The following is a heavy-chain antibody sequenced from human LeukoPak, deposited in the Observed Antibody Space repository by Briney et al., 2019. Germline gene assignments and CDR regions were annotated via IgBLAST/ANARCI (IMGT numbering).Heavy chain of an antibody. D-gene: IGHD6-13*01. J-gene: IGHJ4*02. V-gene: IGHV4-31*01. Sequence: SQTLSLTCTVSGSSISSGEYYWSWIRQHPGKGLEWIGYSYYNGNTYYNPSLKSPVTLPVDTSKNQFSLKVISVTAADTAVYYCARGLAANYFFDYWGQGTLVTVSS. CDR1: GSSISSGEYY. CDR2: SYYNGNT. CDR3: ARGLAANYFFDY.